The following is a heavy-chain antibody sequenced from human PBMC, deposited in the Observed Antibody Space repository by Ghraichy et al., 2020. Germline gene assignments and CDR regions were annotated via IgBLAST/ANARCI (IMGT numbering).Heavy chain of an antibody. J-gene: IGHJ4*02. CDR1: GFTFSSYA. V-gene: IGHV3-30-3*01. D-gene: IGHD6-19*01. CDR3: ARVPRAVAAYYFDY. CDR2: ISYDGSNK. Sequence: GSLRLSCAASGFTFSSYAMHWVRQAPGKGLEWVAVISYDGSNKYYADSVKGRFTISRDNSKNTLYLQMNSLRAEDTAVYYCARVPRAVAAYYFDYWGQGTLVTVSS.